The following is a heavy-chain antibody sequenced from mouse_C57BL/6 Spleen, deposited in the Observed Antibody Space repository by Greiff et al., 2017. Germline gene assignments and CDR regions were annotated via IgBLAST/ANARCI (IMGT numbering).Heavy chain of an antibody. J-gene: IGHJ4*01. D-gene: IGHD1-1*01. CDR2: IWGVGST. Sequence: VHLVESGPGLVAPSQSLSITCTVSGFSLTSYGVDWVRQSPGKGLEWLGVIWGVGSTNYNSALKSRLSISKDNSKSQVFLKMNSLQTDDTAMYYCARSPYYYGSSPLAMDYWGQGTSVTVSS. CDR3: ARSPYYYGSSPLAMDY. CDR1: GFSLTSYG. V-gene: IGHV2-6*01.